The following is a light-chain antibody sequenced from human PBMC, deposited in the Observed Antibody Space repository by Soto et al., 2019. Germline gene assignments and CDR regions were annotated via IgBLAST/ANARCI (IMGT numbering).Light chain of an antibody. CDR3: SAYIASITSHV. Sequence: QSALTQPPSVSGSPGQSVTISCSGSSSDIGSHKSVSWYKQAPGTSPTLLIFEVNNRPSGVPDRFSESKSDTTAFLTISGLRPEDEGDYYCSAYIASITSHVFGTGTKLTVL. V-gene: IGLV2-18*02. CDR1: SSDIGSHKS. J-gene: IGLJ1*01. CDR2: EVN.